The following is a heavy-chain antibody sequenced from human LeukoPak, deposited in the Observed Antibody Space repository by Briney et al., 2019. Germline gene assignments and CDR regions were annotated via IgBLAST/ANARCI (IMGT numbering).Heavy chain of an antibody. V-gene: IGHV4-59*01. J-gene: IGHJ4*02. CDR2: MYYSGTSGTT. CDR1: GGSMSNYY. Sequence: SGTLSLTCTVSGGSMSNYYWNWIRQPPGKGLEWIGYMYYSGTSGTTNYSPSLKSRVTISVDTSKNQFSLKLTSVTAADTAVYYCARAGVYYYSFANFDSWGQGTLVTVSS. D-gene: IGHD3-22*01. CDR3: ARAGVYYYSFANFDS.